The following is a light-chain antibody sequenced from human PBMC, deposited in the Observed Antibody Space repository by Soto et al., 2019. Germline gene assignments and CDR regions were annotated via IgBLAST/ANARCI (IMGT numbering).Light chain of an antibody. CDR1: SSNIGTNT. CDR2: SDN. J-gene: IGLJ2*01. CDR3: SSYTSSSTPYVV. V-gene: IGLV1-44*01. Sequence: QSVLTQPPSASGTPGQRVTISCSGSSSNIGTNTVIWYQQLPGAAPKLLIYSDNQRPSGVPDRFSGSKSGTSASLAISGLQAEDEADYYCSSYTSSSTPYVVFGGGTQLTVL.